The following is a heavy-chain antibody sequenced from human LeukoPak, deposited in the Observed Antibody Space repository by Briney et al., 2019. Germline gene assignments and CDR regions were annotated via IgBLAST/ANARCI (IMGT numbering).Heavy chain of an antibody. J-gene: IGHJ4*02. V-gene: IGHV4-34*01. D-gene: IGHD2-15*01. CDR3: ARHCSGGSCYSDFDC. CDR2: INHSGST. CDR1: GGSFSGYY. Sequence: SETLSLTCAVYGGSFSGYYWSWIRQPPGKGLEWIGEINHSGSTNYNPSLKSRVTISVDTSKNQFSLKLSSVTAADTAVYYCARHCSGGSCYSDFDCWGQGTLVTVSS.